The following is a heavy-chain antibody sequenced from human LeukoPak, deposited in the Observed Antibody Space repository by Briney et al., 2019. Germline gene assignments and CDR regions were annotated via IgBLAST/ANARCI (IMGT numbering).Heavy chain of an antibody. CDR1: GFTFSSYS. CDR2: ISSGSSYI. V-gene: IGHV3-21*01. Sequence: PGGSLRLSCAASGFTFSSYSMNWVRQAPGKGLEWVSSISSGSSYIYYADSVKGRFTISRDNAKNSLYLQMNSLRAEDTAVYYCARDAKGAAGSDWGQGTLVTVSS. D-gene: IGHD6-13*01. J-gene: IGHJ4*02. CDR3: ARDAKGAAGSD.